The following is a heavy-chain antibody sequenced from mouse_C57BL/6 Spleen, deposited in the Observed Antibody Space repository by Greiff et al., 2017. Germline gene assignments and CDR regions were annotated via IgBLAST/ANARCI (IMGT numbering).Heavy chain of an antibody. CDR2: ISYDGSN. J-gene: IGHJ1*03. CDR1: GYSITSGYY. CDR3: ASLIYYYGSSYGYFDV. Sequence: EVQLVESGPGLVKPSQSLSLTCSVTGYSITSGYYWNWIRQFPGNKLEWMGYISYDGSNNYHPSLKNRISITRDTSKNQFFLKLSSVTTEDTATYCCASLIYYYGSSYGYFDVWGTGTTVTVSS. D-gene: IGHD1-1*01. V-gene: IGHV3-6*01.